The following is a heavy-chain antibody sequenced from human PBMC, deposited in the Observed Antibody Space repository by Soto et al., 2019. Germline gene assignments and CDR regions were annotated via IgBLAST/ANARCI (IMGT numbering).Heavy chain of an antibody. CDR1: GFPFSNYG. Sequence: GGSLRLSCAASGFPFSNYGMHWVRQSPGKGLEWVAIIWHDGNNKYYADSVRGRFIISRDNSKNRLYLQMNSLRAEDTAVYYCASDLVGASDSYGLDVWGQGTPVTVSS. V-gene: IGHV3-33*01. CDR3: ASDLVGASDSYGLDV. D-gene: IGHD1-26*01. CDR2: IWHDGNNK. J-gene: IGHJ6*02.